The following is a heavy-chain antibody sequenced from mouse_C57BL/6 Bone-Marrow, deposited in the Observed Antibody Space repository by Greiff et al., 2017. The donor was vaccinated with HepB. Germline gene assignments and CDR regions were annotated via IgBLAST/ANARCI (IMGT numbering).Heavy chain of an antibody. J-gene: IGHJ2*01. CDR3: VRESPYWDYFDY. D-gene: IGHD2-10*01. V-gene: IGHV10-1*01. CDR1: GFSFNTYA. CDR2: IRSKSNNYAT. Sequence: EVKRVESGGGLVQPKGSLKLSCAASGFSFNTYAMNWVRQAPGKGLEWVACIRSKSNNYATYYADSVKDRFTISRDDSESMLYLQMNNLKTEDTAMYYCVRESPYWDYFDYWGQGTTLTVSS.